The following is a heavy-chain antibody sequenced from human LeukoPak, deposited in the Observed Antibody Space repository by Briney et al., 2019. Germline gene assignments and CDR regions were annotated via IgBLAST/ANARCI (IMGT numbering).Heavy chain of an antibody. Sequence: GGSLRLSCAASGFTFDDYAMHWVRQAPGKGLEWVSLISGDGGSTYYADSVKGRFTISRDNSKNSLYLQMHSLRTEDTALYYCAKEGSAAAGLPYYYYYYMDVWGKGTTVTVSS. V-gene: IGHV3-43*02. CDR1: GFTFDDYA. CDR3: AKEGSAAAGLPYYYYYYMDV. CDR2: ISGDGGST. J-gene: IGHJ6*03. D-gene: IGHD6-13*01.